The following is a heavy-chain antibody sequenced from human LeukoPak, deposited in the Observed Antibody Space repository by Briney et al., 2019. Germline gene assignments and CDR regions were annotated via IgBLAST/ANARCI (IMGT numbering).Heavy chain of an antibody. Sequence: SETLSLTCTVSGSSISSYYWSWIRQPPGKGLEWIGYIYYSGSTNYNPSLKSRVTISVDTSKNQFSLKLSSVTAADTAVYYCARRVATPTKNWFDPWGQGTLVTVSS. CDR1: GSSISSYY. V-gene: IGHV4-59*08. CDR3: ARRVATPTKNWFDP. D-gene: IGHD5-12*01. CDR2: IYYSGST. J-gene: IGHJ5*02.